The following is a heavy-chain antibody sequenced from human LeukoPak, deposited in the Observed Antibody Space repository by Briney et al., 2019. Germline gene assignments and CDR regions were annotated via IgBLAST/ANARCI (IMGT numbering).Heavy chain of an antibody. D-gene: IGHD6-13*01. CDR1: GFTLNTNY. V-gene: IGHV3-66*01. J-gene: IGHJ4*02. CDR2: IYAGGNT. CDR3: ARGPRYSFY. Sequence: GGSLRLSCAASGFTLNTNYMNWVRQVPGKGLEWVSVIYAGGNTYYADSVKERFTISRDNSRNTLYLQMNSLRGDDTAVYYCARGPRYSFYWGQGTLVSVSS.